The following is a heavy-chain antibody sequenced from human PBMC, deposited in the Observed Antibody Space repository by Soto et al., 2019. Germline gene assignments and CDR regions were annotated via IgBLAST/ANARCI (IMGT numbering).Heavy chain of an antibody. D-gene: IGHD3-22*01. CDR2: ISGFGDNK. Sequence: GGSLRLSCAASEFTFSNYAMSWVRQAPGKGLEWVSSISGFGDNKYYADSVRGRFTISRDNSKNTLYLQMNSLRADDTGVYYCAKYGYDRSGYSYGHDAFDIWGQGTGVTVSS. J-gene: IGHJ3*02. CDR1: EFTFSNYA. CDR3: AKYGYDRSGYSYGHDAFDI. V-gene: IGHV3-23*01.